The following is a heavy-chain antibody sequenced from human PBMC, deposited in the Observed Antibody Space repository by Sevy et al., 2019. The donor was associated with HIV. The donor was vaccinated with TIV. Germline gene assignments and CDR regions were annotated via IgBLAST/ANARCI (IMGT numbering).Heavy chain of an antibody. CDR3: AKDTPSGDFWSGRLRALDY. Sequence: GGSLRLSCAASGFTFSSYAMSWVRQAPGKGLEWVSAISGSGGSTYYAASVKGRFTISRDNSKNTLYLQMNSLGAEDTAVYYCAKDTPSGDFWSGRLRALDYWGQGTLVTVSS. CDR1: GFTFSSYA. D-gene: IGHD3-3*01. V-gene: IGHV3-23*01. CDR2: ISGSGGST. J-gene: IGHJ4*02.